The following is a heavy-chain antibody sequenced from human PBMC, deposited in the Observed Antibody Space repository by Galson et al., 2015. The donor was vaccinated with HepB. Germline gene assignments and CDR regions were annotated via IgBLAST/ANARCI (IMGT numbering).Heavy chain of an antibody. CDR1: GYTFTGYY. Sequence: SVKVSCKASGYTFTGYYMHWVRQAPGQGLEWMGWINPNSGGTNYAQKFQGWVTMTRDTSISTAYMELSRLRSGDTAVYYCARGPVIVVVPAANSWFDPWGQGTLVTVSS. CDR3: ARGPVIVVVPAANSWFDP. J-gene: IGHJ5*02. D-gene: IGHD2-2*01. CDR2: INPNSGGT. V-gene: IGHV1-2*04.